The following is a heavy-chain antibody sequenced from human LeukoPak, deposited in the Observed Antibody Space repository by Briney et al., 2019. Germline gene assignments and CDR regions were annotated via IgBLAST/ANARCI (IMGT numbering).Heavy chain of an antibody. Sequence: GGSLRLSCAASGFTFSSYAMSWVRQAPGKGLEWVSAISGSGGSTYYADSVKGRFTISRDNPKNTLYLQMNSLRAEDTAVYYCAKAPAQVVVAANRHAFDIWGQGTMVTVSS. J-gene: IGHJ3*02. V-gene: IGHV3-23*01. D-gene: IGHD2-15*01. CDR1: GFTFSSYA. CDR3: AKAPAQVVVAANRHAFDI. CDR2: ISGSGGST.